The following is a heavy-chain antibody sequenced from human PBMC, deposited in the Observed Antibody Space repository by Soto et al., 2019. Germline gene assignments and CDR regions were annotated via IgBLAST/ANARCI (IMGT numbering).Heavy chain of an antibody. CDR2: INPKTGDT. D-gene: IGHD3-22*01. V-gene: IGHV1-2*06. J-gene: IGHJ5*02. CDR3: ARDRTDSGYYTNWLDP. CDR1: GYTFTAYY. Sequence: GASVKVSCKASGYTFTAYYMYWVRQAPGQGLEWVGRINPKTGDTNYAPNFQGRVTMSTDKSTSTAYMELHSLGSDDTALYYCARDRTDSGYYTNWLDPWGQGTQVTVSS.